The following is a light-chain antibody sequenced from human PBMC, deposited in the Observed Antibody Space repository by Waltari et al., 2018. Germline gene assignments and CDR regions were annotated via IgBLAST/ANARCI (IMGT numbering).Light chain of an antibody. CDR2: GAS. V-gene: IGKV3-20*01. J-gene: IGKJ2*01. CDR1: QSVSGSD. CDR3: QQYGNSPRYT. Sequence: DIVLTQSQGTLSLSPGERATLPCRASQSVSGSDLAWYQQKPGQAPRLLIYGASSRAPGVPDRFGGSGSGTDFTLTISRLEPEDFAVYYCQQYGNSPRYTFGQGTKLEIK.